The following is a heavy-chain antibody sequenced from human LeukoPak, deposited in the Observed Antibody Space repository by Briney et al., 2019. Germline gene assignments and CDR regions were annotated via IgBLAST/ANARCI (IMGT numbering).Heavy chain of an antibody. J-gene: IGHJ5*02. Sequence: PSETLSLTCTVSGGSISSSSYYWGWIRQPPGKGLEWIGSMYYSGSIYYNPSLKSRVTISVDTSKNQFSLKLSSVTAADTAVYYCAREADVLLWFGERWFDPWGQGTLVTVSS. CDR1: GGSISSSSYY. D-gene: IGHD3-10*01. CDR3: AREADVLLWFGERWFDP. CDR2: MYYSGSI. V-gene: IGHV4-39*02.